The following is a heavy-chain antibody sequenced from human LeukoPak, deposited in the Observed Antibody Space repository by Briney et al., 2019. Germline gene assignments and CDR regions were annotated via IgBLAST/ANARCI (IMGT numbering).Heavy chain of an antibody. D-gene: IGHD3-9*01. CDR3: ARDGNYDIFDY. Sequence: SETLSLTCTVSGGSISSGGYYWSWIRQHPGKGLEWIGYIYYSGSTYYNPSLKSRVTISVDTSKNRFSLKLSSVTAADTAVYYCARDGNYDIFDYWGQGTLVTVSS. CDR2: IYYSGST. J-gene: IGHJ4*02. V-gene: IGHV4-31*03. CDR1: GGSISSGGYY.